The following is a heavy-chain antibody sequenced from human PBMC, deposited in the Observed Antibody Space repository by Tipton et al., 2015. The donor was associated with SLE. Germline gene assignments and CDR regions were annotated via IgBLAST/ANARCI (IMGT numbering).Heavy chain of an antibody. V-gene: IGHV4-4*07. D-gene: IGHD2-15*01. Sequence: TLSLTCTVSGVSISRFYWNWIRQPAGKGLEWVGRVSTTGINDYNPSLKSRVTMLLDKSKNQFSLRLSSVTAADTAIYYCARGIVVVVASPPYWYFDLWGRGTLVTVSS. J-gene: IGHJ2*01. CDR1: GVSISRFY. CDR2: VSTTGIN. CDR3: ARGIVVVVASPPYWYFDL.